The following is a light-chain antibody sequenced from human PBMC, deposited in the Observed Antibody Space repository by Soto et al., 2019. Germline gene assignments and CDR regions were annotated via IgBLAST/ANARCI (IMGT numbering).Light chain of an antibody. V-gene: IGKV3-20*01. Sequence: EIVLTQSPGTLSLSPGERATLSCRASQSVSSSSLAWYQQKPGQAPRLLIYGASNRATGIPDRFSGSGSGTDFTLTISRLEPEDFAFYHCHQYDSTPITFGQGTKLEIK. CDR2: GAS. CDR3: HQYDSTPIT. CDR1: QSVSSSS. J-gene: IGKJ2*01.